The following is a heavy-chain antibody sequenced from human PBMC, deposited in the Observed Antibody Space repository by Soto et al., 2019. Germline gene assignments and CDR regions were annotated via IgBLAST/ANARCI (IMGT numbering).Heavy chain of an antibody. CDR3: ARTDGDYWYFDL. Sequence: QVQLVQSGAEVKKPGSSVKVSCKASGGTFSSYTISWVRQAPGQGLEWMGRIIPILGIANYAQKFQGRVTITAXXSTSTAYMELSSLRSEDTAVYYCARTDGDYWYFDLWGRGTLVTVSS. D-gene: IGHD4-17*01. CDR2: IIPILGIA. CDR1: GGTFSSYT. J-gene: IGHJ2*01. V-gene: IGHV1-69*02.